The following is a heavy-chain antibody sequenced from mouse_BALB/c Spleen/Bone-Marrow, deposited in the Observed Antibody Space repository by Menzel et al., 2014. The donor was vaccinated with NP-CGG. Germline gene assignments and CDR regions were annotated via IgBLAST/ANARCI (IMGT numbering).Heavy chain of an antibody. Sequence: VHLVESGPGLVAPSQSLSITCTVSGFSLXSYGVHWARQPPGKGLEWLGVIWAGGSTNYNSALMSRLSISKDNSKSQVFLKMNSLQTDDTAMYYCAIFITTVVGYFDYWGQGTTLTVSS. CDR1: GFSLXSYG. CDR2: IWAGGST. D-gene: IGHD1-1*01. V-gene: IGHV2-9*02. J-gene: IGHJ2*01. CDR3: AIFITTVVGYFDY.